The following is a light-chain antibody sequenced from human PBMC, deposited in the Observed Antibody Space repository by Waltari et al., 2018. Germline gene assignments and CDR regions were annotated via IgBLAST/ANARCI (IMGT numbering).Light chain of an antibody. CDR3: QAWDIKNVI. CDR1: KLENKL. J-gene: IGLJ2*01. Sequence: SYELTQAHSVSVSPGQTATITCSGDKLENKLTSWYQQKPGQSPVLVLYQDTKRPSGISERFSGSNSGDTATLTITGTQTTEEADYYCQAWDIKNVIFGGGTKLTVL. V-gene: IGLV3-1*01. CDR2: QDT.